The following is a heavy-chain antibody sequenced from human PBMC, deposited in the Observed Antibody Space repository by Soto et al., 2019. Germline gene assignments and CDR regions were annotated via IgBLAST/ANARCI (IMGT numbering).Heavy chain of an antibody. CDR2: IYYSEST. Sequence: PSETLSLTCTVSGGSISSYYWSWIRQPPGKGLEWIGYIYYSESTNYNPSLKSRVTISVDTSKNQFSLKLSSVTAADTAVYYCARLTSGYKSAFDIWGQGTMVTVSS. D-gene: IGHD5-12*01. J-gene: IGHJ3*02. V-gene: IGHV4-59*08. CDR3: ARLTSGYKSAFDI. CDR1: GGSISSYY.